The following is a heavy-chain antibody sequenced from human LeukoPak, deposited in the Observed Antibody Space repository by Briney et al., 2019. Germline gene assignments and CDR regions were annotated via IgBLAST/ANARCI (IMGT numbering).Heavy chain of an antibody. CDR1: GYTFTSYH. D-gene: IGHD2-15*01. J-gene: IGHJ6*03. CDR2: INPSGGST. Sequence: ASVKVPCKASGYTFTSYHMHWVRQAPGQGLEWMGIINPSGGSTSYAQKFQGRVSMTRDTSTSTVYMELSSLRSEDTAVYYCARDVGVAVYYMDVWGKGTTVTVSS. CDR3: ARDVGVAVYYMDV. V-gene: IGHV1-46*01.